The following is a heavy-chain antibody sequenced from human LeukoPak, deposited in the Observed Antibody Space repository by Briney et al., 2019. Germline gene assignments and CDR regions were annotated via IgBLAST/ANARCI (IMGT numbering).Heavy chain of an antibody. D-gene: IGHD3-22*01. V-gene: IGHV1-8*01. Sequence: RASVKVSCKAFGYTFTSYDINWVRQATGQGLEWMGWMNPNSGNTGYAQKFQGRVTMTRNTSISTAYMELSSLRSEDTAVYYCARASFYDSSGSDYWGQGTLVIVSS. J-gene: IGHJ4*02. CDR2: MNPNSGNT. CDR3: ARASFYDSSGSDY. CDR1: GYTFTSYD.